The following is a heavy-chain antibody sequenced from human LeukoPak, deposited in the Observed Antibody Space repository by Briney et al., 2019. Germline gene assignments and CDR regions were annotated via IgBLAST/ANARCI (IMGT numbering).Heavy chain of an antibody. V-gene: IGHV4-34*01. CDR1: GGSFSGYY. CDR3: ARGPFDYGGNSVVYHYNGMDV. Sequence: SETLSLTCAVYGGSFSGYYWSWIRQPPGKGLEWIGEINHSGSTNYNPSLKSRVTISVDTSKNQSSLKLSSVTAADTAVYYCARGPFDYGGNSVVYHYNGMDVWGQGTTVTVSS. D-gene: IGHD4-23*01. J-gene: IGHJ6*02. CDR2: INHSGST.